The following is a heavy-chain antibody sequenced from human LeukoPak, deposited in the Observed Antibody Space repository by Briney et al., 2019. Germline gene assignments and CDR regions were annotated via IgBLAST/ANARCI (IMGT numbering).Heavy chain of an antibody. D-gene: IGHD6-19*01. J-gene: IGHJ5*02. V-gene: IGHV3-30*02. Sequence: GGSLRLSCAASGFTFSRYGMHWVRHAPGKGLEWVAYIRNDGSNTNYADSVMGRFTISRDDSKRTLYLQMNSLTPEDTGVYYCAATYGSDWYRFDPWGQGTLITVSS. CDR3: AATYGSDWYRFDP. CDR1: GFTFSRYG. CDR2: IRNDGSNT.